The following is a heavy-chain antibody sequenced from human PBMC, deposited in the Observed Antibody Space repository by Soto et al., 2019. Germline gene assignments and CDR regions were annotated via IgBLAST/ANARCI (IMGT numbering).Heavy chain of an antibody. CDR1: GFTFSSYS. J-gene: IGHJ4*02. D-gene: IGHD2-15*01. Sequence: GGSLRLSCAASGFTFSSYSMNWVRQAPGKGLEWVSSISSSSSYIYYADSVKGRFTISRDNAKNSLYLQMNSLRAEDTAVYYCARANLGYCSGGSGYRLSSFASWGRRAL. V-gene: IGHV3-21*01. CDR3: ARANLGYCSGGSGYRLSSFAS. CDR2: ISSSSSYI.